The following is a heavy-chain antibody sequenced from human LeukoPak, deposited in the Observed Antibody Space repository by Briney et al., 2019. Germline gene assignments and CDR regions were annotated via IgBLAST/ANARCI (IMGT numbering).Heavy chain of an antibody. CDR1: GFTFSSYA. CDR2: ISYDGSNK. V-gene: IGHV3-30*04. J-gene: IGHJ6*02. D-gene: IGHD3-9*01. CDR3: ARDKHYDILTGYYTLTYGMDV. Sequence: PGRSLRLSCAASGFTFSSYAMHWVRQAPGKGLEWVAVISYDGSNKYYADSVKGRFTISRDNSKNTLYLQMNSLRAEDTAVYYCARDKHYDILTGYYTLTYGMDVWGQGTTVTVSS.